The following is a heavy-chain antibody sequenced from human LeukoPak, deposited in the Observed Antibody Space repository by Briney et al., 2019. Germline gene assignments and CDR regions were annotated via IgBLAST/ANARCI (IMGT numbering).Heavy chain of an antibody. CDR2: INHSGST. CDR1: GGSFSGYY. J-gene: IGHJ4*02. V-gene: IGHV4-34*01. CDR3: ARDSPPTAMVPRGFDY. Sequence: SETLSLTCAVYGGSFSGYYWSWIRQPPGKGLEWIGEINHSGSTNYNPSLKSRVTISVDTSKNQFSLKLSSVTAADTAVYYCARDSPPTAMVPRGFDYWGQGTLVTVSS. D-gene: IGHD5-18*01.